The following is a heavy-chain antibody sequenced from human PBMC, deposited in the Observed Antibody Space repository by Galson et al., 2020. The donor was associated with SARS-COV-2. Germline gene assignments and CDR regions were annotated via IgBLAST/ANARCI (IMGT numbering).Heavy chain of an antibody. V-gene: IGHV3-23*01. CDR1: GFTFSSYA. J-gene: IGHJ5*02. Sequence: GGSLRLSCAASGFTFSSYAMSWVRQAPGKGLEWVSAISGSGGSTYYADSVKGRFTGSRDNSKNTLYLQMNSLRAEDTAVYYCANRRSGARPGGWFDPWGQGSLVAVSS. CDR2: ISGSGGST. D-gene: IGHD1-26*01. CDR3: ANRRSGARPGGWFDP.